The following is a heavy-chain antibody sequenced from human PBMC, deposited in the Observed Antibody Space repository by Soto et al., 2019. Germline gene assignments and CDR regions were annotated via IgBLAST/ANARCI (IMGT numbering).Heavy chain of an antibody. CDR2: ISAYNGNT. Sequence: QVQLVQSGAEVKKPGASVKVSCKASGYTFTSYGISWVRQAPGQGLEWMGWISAYNGNTNYAQKLQGRVTVTTDTSTSTAYMELRSLRSDDTAVYYCARDLGCSGGSCYSPDAFDIWGQGTMVTVSS. CDR3: ARDLGCSGGSCYSPDAFDI. J-gene: IGHJ3*02. CDR1: GYTFTSYG. V-gene: IGHV1-18*01. D-gene: IGHD2-15*01.